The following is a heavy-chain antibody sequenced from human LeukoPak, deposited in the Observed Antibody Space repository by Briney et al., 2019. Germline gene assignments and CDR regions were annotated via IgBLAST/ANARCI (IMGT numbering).Heavy chain of an antibody. D-gene: IGHD6-13*01. J-gene: IGHJ5*02. CDR3: ARDRSSSWYWFDP. CDR1: GFTFRNYG. Sequence: GGSLRFSCAASGFTFRNYGMHWVRQAPGKGLEWVAVISRDGLTKYYADSVKGRFTLHRDNSKNTLYLQMNSLRAEDTAVYYCARDRSSSWYWFDPWGQGTLVTVSS. CDR2: ISRDGLTK. V-gene: IGHV3-30*03.